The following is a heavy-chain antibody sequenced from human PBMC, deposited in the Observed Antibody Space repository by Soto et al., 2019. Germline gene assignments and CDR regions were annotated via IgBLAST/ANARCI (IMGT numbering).Heavy chain of an antibody. J-gene: IGHJ6*03. V-gene: IGHV4-59*01. CDR3: ARWAGTTSRYYYYYMDV. CDR1: GGSITSYY. CDR2: IYYSGST. D-gene: IGHD1-7*01. Sequence: QVQLQGSGRGLVKPSETLSLTCTVSGGSITSYYWSWIRQPPGKGLEWIGYIYYSGSTNYNPSLKSRVTISVDTSKNQFSLKLSSVTAADTAVYYCARWAGTTSRYYYYYMDVWGKGTTVTVSS.